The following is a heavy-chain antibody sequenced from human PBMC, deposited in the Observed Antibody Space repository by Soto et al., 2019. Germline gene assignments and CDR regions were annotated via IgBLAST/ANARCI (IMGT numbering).Heavy chain of an antibody. CDR1: GFTFSSYA. J-gene: IGHJ4*02. Sequence: EVQLLESGGGLVQPGGSLRLSCAASGFTFSSYAMSWVRQAPGKGLEWVSAISGSGGSTYYADSVKGRFTISRDNSKNTLYLQMNSMRAEDTAVYYCAKDLVATITRFDYWGQGTLVTVSS. D-gene: IGHD5-12*01. CDR3: AKDLVATITRFDY. V-gene: IGHV3-23*01. CDR2: ISGSGGST.